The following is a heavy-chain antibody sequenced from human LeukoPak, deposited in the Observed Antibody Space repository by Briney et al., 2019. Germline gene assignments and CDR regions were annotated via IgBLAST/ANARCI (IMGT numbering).Heavy chain of an antibody. CDR3: ARDYRGIRRAGHGFDI. V-gene: IGHV4-38-2*02. CDR2: IYHSGST. Sequence: SETLSLTCAVSDYSISSDYFWGWIRQPPGKGLEWIGNIYHSGSTYYNPSLKSRVTISVDTSKNQFSLNLSSVTAADTAVYYCARDYRGIRRAGHGFDIWGQGPMVTVSS. D-gene: IGHD3-10*01. CDR1: DYSISSDYF. J-gene: IGHJ3*02.